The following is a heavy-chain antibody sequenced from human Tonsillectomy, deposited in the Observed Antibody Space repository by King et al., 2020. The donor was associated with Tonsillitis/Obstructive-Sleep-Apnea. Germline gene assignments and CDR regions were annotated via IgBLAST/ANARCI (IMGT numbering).Heavy chain of an antibody. CDR3: ARLHHYNDSSGYYQFDS. CDR1: GGSISSSSYY. V-gene: IGHV4-39*01. Sequence: QLQESGPGLVKPSETLSLTCTVSGGSISSSSYYWGWIRQPPGKGLEWIGSMYYSGRTYYNPSLKSRVTISADTSKNQFSLKLSSVTAADTAVYYCARLHHYNDSSGYYQFDSWGQGNLVTVSS. J-gene: IGHJ4*02. D-gene: IGHD3-22*01. CDR2: MYYSGRT.